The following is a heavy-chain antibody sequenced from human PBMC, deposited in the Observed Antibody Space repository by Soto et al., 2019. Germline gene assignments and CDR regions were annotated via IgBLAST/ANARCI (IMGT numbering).Heavy chain of an antibody. J-gene: IGHJ3*02. CDR2: IGDSGSDT. Sequence: GGSLRLPCAASGFTFSTYVMRWVRQAPGKGLEWVSSIGDSGSDTYFADSVKGRFTISRDNSKNTVYLQMNSLRVGDTAVYYCAKGRYGDSWGALDIWGQGTLVTVSS. CDR3: AKGRYGDSWGALDI. V-gene: IGHV3-23*01. D-gene: IGHD4-17*01. CDR1: GFTFSTYV.